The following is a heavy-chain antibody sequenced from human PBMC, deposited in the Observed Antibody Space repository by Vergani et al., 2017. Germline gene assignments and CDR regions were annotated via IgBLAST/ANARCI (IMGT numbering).Heavy chain of an antibody. J-gene: IGHJ4*02. D-gene: IGHD3-16*01. CDR3: ARGYYGRGEN. V-gene: IGHV4-61*02. CDR2: IYTTGST. Sequence: QVQLQESGPGLVKPSQTLSLICSVSGDSITSSTYYWSWTRQPAGKGLEYIGRIYTTGSTNYNPSLKSRVTITVDTSKNQFSLNLSSVTAADTAMDYCARGYYGRGENGGQGTLVTVSS. CDR1: GDSITSSTYY.